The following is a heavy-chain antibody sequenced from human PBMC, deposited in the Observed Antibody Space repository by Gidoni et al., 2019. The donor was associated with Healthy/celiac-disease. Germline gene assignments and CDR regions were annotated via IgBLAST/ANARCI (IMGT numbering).Heavy chain of an antibody. CDR3: ARGGPYCSGGSCPPYYYYYYMDV. V-gene: IGHV4-34*01. D-gene: IGHD2-15*01. J-gene: IGHJ6*03. Sequence: QVQLQQWGAGLLKPSETLSLTCAVYGGSFSGYYWSWIRQPPGKGLEWIGEINHSGSTNYNPSPKSRVTISVDTSKNQFSLKLSSVTAADTAVYYCARGGPYCSGGSCPPYYYYYYMDVWGKGTTVTVSS. CDR2: INHSGST. CDR1: GGSFSGYY.